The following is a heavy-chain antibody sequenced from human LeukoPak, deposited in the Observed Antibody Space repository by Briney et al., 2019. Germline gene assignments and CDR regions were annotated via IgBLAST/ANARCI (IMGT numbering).Heavy chain of an antibody. V-gene: IGHV5-51*01. Sequence: GESLKISCKGSGYGFTSYWIGWVRQMPGKGLEWMGIIYPGDSDTRYSPSFQGQVAISADKSISTAYLQWSSLKASDTAMYYCARHPDCSGGSCYHGQYYFDYWGQGTLVTVSS. J-gene: IGHJ4*02. CDR1: GYGFTSYW. CDR2: IYPGDSDT. CDR3: ARHPDCSGGSCYHGQYYFDY. D-gene: IGHD2-15*01.